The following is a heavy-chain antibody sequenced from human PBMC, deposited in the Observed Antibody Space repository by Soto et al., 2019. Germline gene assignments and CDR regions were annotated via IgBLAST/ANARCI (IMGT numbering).Heavy chain of an antibody. Sequence: SETLSLTSTVSGGSISSYYLSWIRQPPGKGLEWIGYIYYSGSTNYNPSLKSRVTISVDTSKNQFSLKLSSVTAADTAVYYCASSEYSGYDVSSAFDIWGQGTMVTVSS. J-gene: IGHJ3*02. CDR3: ASSEYSGYDVSSAFDI. V-gene: IGHV4-59*01. CDR2: IYYSGST. D-gene: IGHD5-12*01. CDR1: GGSISSYY.